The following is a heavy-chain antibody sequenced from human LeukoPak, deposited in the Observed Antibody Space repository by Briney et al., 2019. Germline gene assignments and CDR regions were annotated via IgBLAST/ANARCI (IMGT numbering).Heavy chain of an antibody. J-gene: IGHJ4*02. Sequence: SETLSLTCSVSGDSISSYYWSWIRQPPGKGLEWIGYIYYSGSTNYNPSLKSRVTISVDTSKNQFSLKLSSVTAADTAVYYCARMTVDLWDPPGGYFDYWGQGTLVTVSS. CDR2: IYYSGST. CDR1: GDSISSYY. V-gene: IGHV4-59*01. D-gene: IGHD1-26*01. CDR3: ARMTVDLWDPPGGYFDY.